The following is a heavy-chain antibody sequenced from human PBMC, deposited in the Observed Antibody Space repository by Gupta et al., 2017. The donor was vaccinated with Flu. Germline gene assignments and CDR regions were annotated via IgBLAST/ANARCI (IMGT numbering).Heavy chain of an antibody. J-gene: IGHJ3*02. CDR3: ARHPRRYSSSWYRDDDAFDI. Sequence: QVQLVESGGGVVQPGRSLRLSCAASGFTFSSYGMHWVRQAPGKGLEWVAVIGYDGSNKYYADSVKGRFTIARDNSKNTLYLQMNRLRAEDTAVYYCARHPRRYSSSWYRDDDAFDIWGQGTMVTVSS. CDR2: IGYDGSNK. V-gene: IGHV3-33*01. D-gene: IGHD6-13*01. CDR1: GFTFSSYG.